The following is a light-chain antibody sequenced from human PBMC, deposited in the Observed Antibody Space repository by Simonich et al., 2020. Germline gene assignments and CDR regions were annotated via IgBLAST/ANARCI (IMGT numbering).Light chain of an antibody. CDR2: EGS. V-gene: IGLV2-23*01. CDR1: SSDVGGYYL. J-gene: IGLJ7*01. CDR3: CSYAGSSTFAV. Sequence: QSALTQPASVSGSPGQSITISCTGTSSDVGGYYLVSWYQQHPGKAPKPMIYEGSERPSGVSNRVSGSKSGNTASRTISGLQAEDEADYYCCSYAGSSTFAVFGGGTQLTVL.